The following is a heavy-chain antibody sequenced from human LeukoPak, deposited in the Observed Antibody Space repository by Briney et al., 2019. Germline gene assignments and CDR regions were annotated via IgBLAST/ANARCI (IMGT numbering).Heavy chain of an antibody. J-gene: IGHJ4*02. CDR3: ARHRDWSYGPIDY. CDR2: IYPGDSDT. V-gene: IGHV5-51*01. D-gene: IGHD5-18*01. Sequence: GESLKISCKRSGYSFSNYWIGWVRQMPGKGLEWMGIIYPGDSDTRYSPSFQGQVTISADRYTTTAYLQWISLKASDTAMYYCARHRDWSYGPIDYWGQGTLVTVSS. CDR1: GYSFSNYW.